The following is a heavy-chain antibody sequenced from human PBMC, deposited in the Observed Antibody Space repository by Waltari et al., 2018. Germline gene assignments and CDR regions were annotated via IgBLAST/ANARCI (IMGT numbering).Heavy chain of an antibody. CDR2: ISWNSGSI. J-gene: IGHJ4*02. Sequence: EVQLVESGGGLVQPGRSLRLSCAASGFTFDDYAMHWVRQAPGKGLEWVSGISWNSGSIGYADSVKGRFTISRDNAKNSLYLQMNSLRAEDTALYYCAKDTRGGSGTAPDFTFRGQGTLVTVSS. V-gene: IGHV3-9*01. CDR1: GFTFDDYA. D-gene: IGHD3-10*01. CDR3: AKDTRGGSGTAPDFTF.